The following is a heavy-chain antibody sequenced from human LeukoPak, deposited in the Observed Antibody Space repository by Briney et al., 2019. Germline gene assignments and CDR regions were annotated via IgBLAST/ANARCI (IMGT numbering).Heavy chain of an antibody. CDR3: ARGEVPAATWFDP. CDR2: IIAIFGTA. Sequence: SVKVSCKASGGTFSSYAISWVRQAPGQGLEWMGGIIAIFGTANYAQKFQGRDTITADESTSTAYMELSSLRSEDTAVYYCARGEVPAATWFDPWGQGTLVTVSS. V-gene: IGHV1-69*01. J-gene: IGHJ5*02. CDR1: GGTFSSYA. D-gene: IGHD2-2*01.